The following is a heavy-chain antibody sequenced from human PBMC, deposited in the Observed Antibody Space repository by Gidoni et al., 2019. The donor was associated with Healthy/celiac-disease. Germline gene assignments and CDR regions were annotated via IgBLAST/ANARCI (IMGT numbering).Heavy chain of an antibody. CDR2: INHSGST. J-gene: IGHJ4*01. CDR3: ARGQREYYYGSVRYDY. V-gene: IGHV4-34*01. CDR1: GGSFSGYY. Sequence: QVQLQQWGAGMLKPSETLSLTCAVYGGSFSGYYWCWIRQPPGKGLERIGEINHSGSTNYNPSLKSRVTISVDTSKNQFSLKLSPVTAADTAVYYCARGQREYYYGSVRYDYWGQGTLVTVSS. D-gene: IGHD3-10*01.